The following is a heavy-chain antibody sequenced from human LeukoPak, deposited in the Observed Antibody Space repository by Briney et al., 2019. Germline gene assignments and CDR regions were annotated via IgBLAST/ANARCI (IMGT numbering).Heavy chain of an antibody. CDR1: GFTVSSNH. V-gene: IGHV3-66*01. D-gene: IGHD2-15*01. Sequence: GGSLRLSCAASGFTVSSNHMSWVRQAPGKGLEWVSVIYSGGSTYYADSVRGRFTISRDNSKNTLYLQMNSLRAEDTAVYYCARALCSGGSCYDYWGQGTLVTVSS. CDR2: IYSGGST. J-gene: IGHJ4*02. CDR3: ARALCSGGSCYDY.